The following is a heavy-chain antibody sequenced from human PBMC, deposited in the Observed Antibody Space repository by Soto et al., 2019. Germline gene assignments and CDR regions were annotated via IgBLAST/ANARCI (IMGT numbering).Heavy chain of an antibody. CDR2: ISSSTTYI. J-gene: IGHJ6*02. CDR1: GFTFSSYS. Sequence: EVQLVESGGGLVKPGGSLRLSCAASGFTFSSYSMNWVRQAPGKGLEWVSSISSSTTYIYYADSVKGRFTISRDNPTNSLYLRMNGLRVEDTAVYYCARDGGPGHDILTGYYRGAYYYYGMDVWGQGTTVTVSS. D-gene: IGHD3-9*01. V-gene: IGHV3-21*02. CDR3: ARDGGPGHDILTGYYRGAYYYYGMDV.